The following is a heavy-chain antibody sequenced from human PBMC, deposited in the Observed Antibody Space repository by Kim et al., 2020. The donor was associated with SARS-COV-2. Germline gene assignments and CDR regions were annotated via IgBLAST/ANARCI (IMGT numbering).Heavy chain of an antibody. V-gene: IGHV4-4*02. CDR3: AGLHHYSPFDY. CDR2: T. Sequence: TNYNPSLKSRVTISVDKSKNQFSLKLSSVTAADTAVYYCAGLHHYSPFDYWGQGTLVTVSS. D-gene: IGHD5-18*01. J-gene: IGHJ4*02.